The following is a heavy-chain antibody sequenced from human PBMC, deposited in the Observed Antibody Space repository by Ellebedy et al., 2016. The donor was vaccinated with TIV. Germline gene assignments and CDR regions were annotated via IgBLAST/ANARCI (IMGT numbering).Heavy chain of an antibody. V-gene: IGHV1-8*02. Sequence: ASVKVSXXASGYTFTSYYMHWVRQATGQGLEWMGWMNPNSGNTGYAQKFQGRVTMTRDTSTSTVYMELSSLRSEDTAVYYCARPKYSGSHGGPDYWGQGTLVTVSS. CDR1: GYTFTSYY. CDR3: ARPKYSGSHGGPDY. J-gene: IGHJ4*02. D-gene: IGHD1-26*01. CDR2: MNPNSGNT.